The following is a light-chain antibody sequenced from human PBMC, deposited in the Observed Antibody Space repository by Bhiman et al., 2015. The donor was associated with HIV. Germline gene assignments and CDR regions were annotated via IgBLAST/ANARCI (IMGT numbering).Light chain of an antibody. CDR1: SSNIENNY. V-gene: IGLV1-51*02. Sequence: QSVLTQPPSVSAAPGQKVTISCSGSSSNIENNYVSWYQKLPRTAPKLLIYENYKRPSGIPDRFSGSKSATSATLGITGLQTGDEADYYCGTWDSSLSAVVFGGGTKLTVL. J-gene: IGLJ2*01. CDR2: ENY. CDR3: GTWDSSLSAVV.